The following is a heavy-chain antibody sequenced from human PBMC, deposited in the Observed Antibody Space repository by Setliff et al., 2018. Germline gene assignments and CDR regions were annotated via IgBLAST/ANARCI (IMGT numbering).Heavy chain of an antibody. V-gene: IGHV4-39*01. CDR3: ARRIVGAVDGFDI. CDR1: GASITTSNSY. J-gene: IGHJ3*02. CDR2: IYHSGNT. Sequence: SETLSLTCTDSGASITTSNSYWGWIRPPPGKGLEWIAHIYHSGNTFYNPSLGSRLTISGDTCKNQFSLKLSPVTAADTAVYHCARRIVGAVDGFDIWGQATMVTVS. D-gene: IGHD1-26*01.